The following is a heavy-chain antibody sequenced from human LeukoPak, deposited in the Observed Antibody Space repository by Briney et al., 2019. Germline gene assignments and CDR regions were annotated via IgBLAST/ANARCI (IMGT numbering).Heavy chain of an antibody. Sequence: SETLSLTCTVSGGSISSSSYYWGWIRQPPGKGLEWIGSIYYSGSTYYNPSLKSRVTISVDTSKNQFSLKLSSVTAADTAVYYCARDTGIAVAGTYFDYWGQGTLVTVSS. CDR3: ARDTGIAVAGTYFDY. CDR2: IYYSGST. CDR1: GGSISSSSYY. J-gene: IGHJ4*02. D-gene: IGHD6-19*01. V-gene: IGHV4-39*07.